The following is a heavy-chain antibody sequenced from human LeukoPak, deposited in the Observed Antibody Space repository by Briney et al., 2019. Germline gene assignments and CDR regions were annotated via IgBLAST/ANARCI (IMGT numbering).Heavy chain of an antibody. CDR3: ARQSKLSGSYHIDY. D-gene: IGHD1-26*01. CDR2: IYHSGST. CDR1: GYSISSGYY. V-gene: IGHV4-38-2*02. J-gene: IGHJ4*02. Sequence: SETLSLTCTVSGYSISSGYYWGWIRQPPGKGLEWIGSIYHSGSTYYNPSLKSRVTISVDTPKNQFSLKLSSVTAADTAVYYCARQSKLSGSYHIDYWGQGTLVTVSS.